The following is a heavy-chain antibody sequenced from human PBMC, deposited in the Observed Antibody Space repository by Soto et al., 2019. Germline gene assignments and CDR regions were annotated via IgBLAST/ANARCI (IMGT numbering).Heavy chain of an antibody. V-gene: IGHV1-69*10. Sequence: SVKVSCKASGGTSSSYNISWVRQAPGQGLEWMGGIIPMLGIVNYAQKFQGRVTITADESTSTAYMELSSLRSEDTAVYFCARGYCNGGSCFYYHGMDVWGQGTTVTVSS. J-gene: IGHJ6*02. D-gene: IGHD2-15*01. CDR2: IIPMLGIV. CDR1: GGTSSSYN. CDR3: ARGYCNGGSCFYYHGMDV.